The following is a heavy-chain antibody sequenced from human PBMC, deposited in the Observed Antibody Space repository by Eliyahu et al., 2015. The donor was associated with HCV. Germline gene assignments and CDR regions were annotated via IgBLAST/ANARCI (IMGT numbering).Heavy chain of an antibody. J-gene: IGHJ4*02. Sequence: QVQLVESGGGVVQPGRSLRLSCAASGFXFSTYGMHWVRQAPGKGLEWVAVISYDGTSKYYGDSVKGRFTISRDNSKNTLYLLMNSLRAEDTAVYYCARDLSWLAILDYWGQGSLVTVSS. D-gene: IGHD6-19*01. CDR1: GFXFSTYG. V-gene: IGHV3-30*03. CDR2: ISYDGTSK. CDR3: ARDLSWLAILDY.